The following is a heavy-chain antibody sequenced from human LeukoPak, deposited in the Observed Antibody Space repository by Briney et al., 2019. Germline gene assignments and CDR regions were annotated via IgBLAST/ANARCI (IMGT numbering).Heavy chain of an antibody. CDR1: GFTVSSNY. CDR3: ARAMVRGVSIFDY. V-gene: IGHV3-66*01. J-gene: IGHJ4*02. CDR2: IYSGGST. D-gene: IGHD3-10*01. Sequence: GGSLRLSCAASGFTVSSNYMSWVRQAPGMGLEWVSVIYSGGSTYYADSVKGRFTISRDNSKNTLYLQMNSLRAEDTAVYYCARAMVRGVSIFDYWGQGTLVTVSS.